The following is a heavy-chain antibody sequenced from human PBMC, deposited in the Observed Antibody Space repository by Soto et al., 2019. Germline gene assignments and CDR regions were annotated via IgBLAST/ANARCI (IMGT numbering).Heavy chain of an antibody. CDR1: GGSISSYY. D-gene: IGHD3-3*01. CDR2: IYYSGST. CDR3: ARGSDFWSGYLPSYYYYMDV. V-gene: IGHV4-59*01. J-gene: IGHJ6*03. Sequence: SETLSLNCTVSGGSISSYYWSWIRQPPGKGLEWIGYIYYSGSTTYTPSLKSRVPISVDTSKNQFSLKLSSVTAADTAVYYCARGSDFWSGYLPSYYYYMDVWGKGTTVTVSS.